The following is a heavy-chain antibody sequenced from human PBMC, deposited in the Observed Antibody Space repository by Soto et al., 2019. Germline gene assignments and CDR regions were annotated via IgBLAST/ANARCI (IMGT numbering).Heavy chain of an antibody. Sequence: ASVKVSCKVSGYTLTELSMHWVRQAPGKGLEWMGGFDPEDGETIYAQKFQGRVTMTEDTSTDTAYMELSSLRSEDTAVYYCVSSGSSPGAVFDYWGQGTLVTGSS. CDR1: GYTLTELS. V-gene: IGHV1-24*01. CDR3: VSSGSSPGAVFDY. J-gene: IGHJ4*02. D-gene: IGHD6-6*01. CDR2: FDPEDGET.